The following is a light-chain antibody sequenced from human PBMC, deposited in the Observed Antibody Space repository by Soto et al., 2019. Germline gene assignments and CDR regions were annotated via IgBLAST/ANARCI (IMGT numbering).Light chain of an antibody. CDR3: CSYAGSTPNV. CDR1: SSDVGSYNL. J-gene: IGLJ1*01. V-gene: IGLV2-23*01. Sequence: QSALTQPASVSGSPGQSITISCTGTSSDVGSYNLVSWYQQHPGKAPKLMIYEGSKRPSGVSNRFSGSKSGNTASLTISGLQAEDEADYYCCSYAGSTPNVFGNGTKLTVL. CDR2: EGS.